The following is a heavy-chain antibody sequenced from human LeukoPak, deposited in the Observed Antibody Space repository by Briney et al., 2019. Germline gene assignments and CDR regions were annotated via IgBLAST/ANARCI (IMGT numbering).Heavy chain of an antibody. Sequence: GASVKVSCKTSGYTFTGYYMHWVRQAPGQGLEWMGWIKPNSGDTKYAQKFQGRVTMTRDTSISTAYMELSRLRSDDTAMYYCARDGHDSSGLYMDVWGKGTTVTVSS. V-gene: IGHV1-2*02. CDR3: ARDGHDSSGLYMDV. CDR2: IKPNSGDT. J-gene: IGHJ6*03. D-gene: IGHD3-22*01. CDR1: GYTFTGYY.